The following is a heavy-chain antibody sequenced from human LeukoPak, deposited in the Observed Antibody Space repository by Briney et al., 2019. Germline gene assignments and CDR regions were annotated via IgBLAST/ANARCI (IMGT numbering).Heavy chain of an antibody. D-gene: IGHD3-22*01. CDR3: ARDVYAYYYDSSGIEDY. J-gene: IGHJ4*02. Sequence: GASVKVSCKASGYTFTSYAMHWVRQAPGQRLEWMGWINAGNGNTKYSQKFQGRVTITRDTSASTAYMELSSLRSEDTAVYYCARDVYAYYYDSSGIEDYWGQGTLVTVSS. V-gene: IGHV1-3*01. CDR1: GYTFTSYA. CDR2: INAGNGNT.